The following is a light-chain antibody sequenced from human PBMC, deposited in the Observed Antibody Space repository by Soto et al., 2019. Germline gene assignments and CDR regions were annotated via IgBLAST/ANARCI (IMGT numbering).Light chain of an antibody. Sequence: DILLTQSPTSLSASAGDTITITCRASQSLNNYLNWYQQKPGKAPDLLIYNALNLQSGVPSRFSGTGSGAGFTLTISNLQPEDLATYYCEQSYSTSRTFGQGTKVEI. J-gene: IGKJ1*01. CDR2: NAL. V-gene: IGKV1-39*01. CDR3: EQSYSTSRT. CDR1: QSLNNY.